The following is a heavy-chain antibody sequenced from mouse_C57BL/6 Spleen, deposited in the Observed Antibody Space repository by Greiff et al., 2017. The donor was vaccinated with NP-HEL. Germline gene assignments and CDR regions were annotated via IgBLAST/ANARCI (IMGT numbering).Heavy chain of an antibody. CDR1: GYTFTGYW. CDR2: ILPGSGST. J-gene: IGHJ2*01. CDR3: ARKGYYYGSSYDPYCDY. D-gene: IGHD1-1*01. Sequence: VQLQQSGAELMKPGASVKLSCKATGYTFTGYWIEWVKQRPGHGLEWIGEILPGSGSTNYNEKFKGKATFTADTSSNTAYMQLSSLTTEDSAIYYCARKGYYYGSSYDPYCDYWGQGTTLTVSS. V-gene: IGHV1-9*01.